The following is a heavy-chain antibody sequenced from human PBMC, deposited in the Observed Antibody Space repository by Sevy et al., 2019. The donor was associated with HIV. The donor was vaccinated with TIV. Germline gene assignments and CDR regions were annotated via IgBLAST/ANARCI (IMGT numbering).Heavy chain of an antibody. CDR1: GGSGDSISDYY. CDR3: ARGGTSLFAP. CDR2: INYSRST. J-gene: IGHJ5*02. V-gene: IGHV4-59*01. Sequence: SETLSLTCSVSGGSGDSISDYYWSWIRQPPGKGLEWIGYINYSRSTKFNPSLKSRVTISVDTSKNQFSLKLTSVTAADTAVYYCARGGTSLFAPWGQGTLVTVSS. D-gene: IGHD2-15*01.